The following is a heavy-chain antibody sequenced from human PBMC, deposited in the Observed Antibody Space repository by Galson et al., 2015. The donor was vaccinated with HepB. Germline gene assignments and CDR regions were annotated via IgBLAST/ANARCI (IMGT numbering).Heavy chain of an antibody. J-gene: IGHJ4*02. CDR1: GFAFSNFA. D-gene: IGHD3-10*01. CDR2: ISSSGSDK. V-gene: IGHV3-23*01. Sequence: SLRLSCAASGFAFSNFAMNWVRQAPGKGLEWVSTISSSGSDKYYADSVKGRFTISRDNSKNTLFLQMNSLRAEDTAIYYCAKGAAGYYGIAPSPLLDYWGQGVLVTVSS. CDR3: AKGAAGYYGIAPSPLLDY.